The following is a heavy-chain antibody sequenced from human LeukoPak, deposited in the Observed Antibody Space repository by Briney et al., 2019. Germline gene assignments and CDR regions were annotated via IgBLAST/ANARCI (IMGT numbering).Heavy chain of an antibody. D-gene: IGHD5-12*01. CDR3: AKGLAVATGIDY. J-gene: IGHJ4*02. Sequence: PGGSLRLSCAASGFSFTTYGMHWVRQAPGKGLEWAAVMWHDEKTKYYADSVKGRFTISRDDSKNTLYLQMNSLRAEDTAVYYCAKGLAVATGIDYWGQGTLVTVSS. CDR2: MWHDEKTK. V-gene: IGHV3-33*06. CDR1: GFSFTTYG.